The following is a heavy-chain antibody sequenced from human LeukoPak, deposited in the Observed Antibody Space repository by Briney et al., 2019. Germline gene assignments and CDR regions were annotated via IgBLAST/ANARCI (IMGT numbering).Heavy chain of an antibody. Sequence: ASVKVSCKASGYTFTGYYVYWVRQAPGQGLEWMGWINPNSGGTNYAQKFQGRVTMTRDTSISTAYMELSRLRSDDTAVYYCARETPTRYFDLWGRGTLVTVSS. CDR3: ARETPTRYFDL. V-gene: IGHV1-2*02. CDR2: INPNSGGT. J-gene: IGHJ2*01. D-gene: IGHD2-15*01. CDR1: GYTFTGYY.